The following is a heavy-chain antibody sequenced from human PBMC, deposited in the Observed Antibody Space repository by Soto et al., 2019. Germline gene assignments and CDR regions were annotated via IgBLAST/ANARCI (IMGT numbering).Heavy chain of an antibody. D-gene: IGHD2-8*02. CDR1: GFTRSSYA. V-gene: IGHV3-23*01. CDR3: AKQAGVLATDWFHH. Sequence: PXGSLRRSCVVSGFTRSSYAMSWVRQAPGKGLEWVSGISGSGGSTYYADAVKGRFTISRDNSKNTLYLQMNSLRAEDTAVYYCAKQAGVLATDWFHHWSQGNLVTVSS. CDR2: ISGSGGST. J-gene: IGHJ1*01.